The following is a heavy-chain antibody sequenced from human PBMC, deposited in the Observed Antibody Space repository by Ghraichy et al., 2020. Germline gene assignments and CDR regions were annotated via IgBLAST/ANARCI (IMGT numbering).Heavy chain of an antibody. Sequence: SETLSLTCAVYGGSFSGYYWSWIRQPPGKGLEWIGEINHSGSTNYNPSLKSRVTISVDTSKNQFSLKLSSVTAADTAVYYCASLANSFPYYDFWSGYGPHRETIDYWGQGTLVTVSS. CDR3: ASLANSFPYYDFWSGYGPHRETIDY. CDR1: GGSFSGYY. J-gene: IGHJ4*02. V-gene: IGHV4-34*01. D-gene: IGHD3-3*01. CDR2: INHSGST.